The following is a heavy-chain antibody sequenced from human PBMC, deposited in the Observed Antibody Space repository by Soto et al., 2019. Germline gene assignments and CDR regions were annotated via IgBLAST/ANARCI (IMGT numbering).Heavy chain of an antibody. D-gene: IGHD3-10*01. CDR1: GGSISSSSYY. CDR3: ARNPRYYGSGSYPFDY. J-gene: IGHJ4*02. CDR2: IYYSGST. Sequence: SETLSLTCTVSGGSISSSSYYWGWIRQPPGKGLEWIGSIYYSGSTYYNPSLKSRVTISVDTSKNQFSQKLSSVTAADTAVYYCARNPRYYGSGSYPFDYWGQGTLVTVSS. V-gene: IGHV4-39*01.